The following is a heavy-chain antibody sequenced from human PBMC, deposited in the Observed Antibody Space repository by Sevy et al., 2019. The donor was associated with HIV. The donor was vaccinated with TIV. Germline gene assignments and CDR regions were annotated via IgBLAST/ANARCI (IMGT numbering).Heavy chain of an antibody. CDR2: IYYSGST. Sequence: SETLSLTCTVSGGSISSGGYYWSWIRQHPGKGLEWIGYIYYSGSTYYNPSLKSRVTISVDTSKNQFSLKLSSVTAADTAVYYCARHPSGGTTWVNYYGMDVWGQGTTVTVSS. D-gene: IGHD1-7*01. V-gene: IGHV4-31*03. J-gene: IGHJ6*02. CDR3: ARHPSGGTTWVNYYGMDV. CDR1: GGSISSGGYY.